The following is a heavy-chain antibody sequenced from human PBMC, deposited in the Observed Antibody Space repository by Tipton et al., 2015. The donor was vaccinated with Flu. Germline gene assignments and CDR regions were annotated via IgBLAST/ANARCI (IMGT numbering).Heavy chain of an antibody. CDR1: GGSISSYY. Sequence: GLVKPSETLSLTCTVSGGSISSYYWSWIRQPPGKGLEWIGYIYYSGSTNYNPSLKSRVTISVDTSKNQFSLKLSSVTAADTAVYYCARERKLSYSLGWFDPWGQGTLVTVSS. V-gene: IGHV4-59*01. CDR3: ARERKLSYSLGWFDP. J-gene: IGHJ5*02. D-gene: IGHD2-21*01. CDR2: IYYSGST.